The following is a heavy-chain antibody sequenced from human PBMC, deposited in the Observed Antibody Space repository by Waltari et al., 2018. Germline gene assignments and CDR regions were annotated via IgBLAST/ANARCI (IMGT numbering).Heavy chain of an antibody. CDR1: GGTFSSYA. J-gene: IGHJ4*02. Sequence: QVQLVQSGAEVKKPGSSVKVSCKASGGTFSSYAISWVRQAPGQGLEWMGGIISIFGTANYAQKFQGRVTVTADESTGAAYMELSSLRSDDTTVYYCARSHDILTGFFDYWGQGTLVTVSS. CDR3: ARSHDILTGFFDY. CDR2: IISIFGTA. D-gene: IGHD3-9*01. V-gene: IGHV1-69*01.